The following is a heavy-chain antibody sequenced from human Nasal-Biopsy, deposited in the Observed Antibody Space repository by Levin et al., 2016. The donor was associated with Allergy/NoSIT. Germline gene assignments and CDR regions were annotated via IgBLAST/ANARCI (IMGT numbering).Heavy chain of an antibody. D-gene: IGHD1-26*01. CDR2: IKEDGTEK. CDR3: LRGGGWEADS. Sequence: GGSLRLSCVGSGFQFSSSWMTWVRQAAGKGLEWVAVIKEDGTEKYYVDSVKGRFTISRDNVENSVHLQMNSLRVEDTALYYCLRGGGWEADSWGQGTQVTVSS. V-gene: IGHV3-7*01. CDR1: GFQFSSSW. J-gene: IGHJ5*01.